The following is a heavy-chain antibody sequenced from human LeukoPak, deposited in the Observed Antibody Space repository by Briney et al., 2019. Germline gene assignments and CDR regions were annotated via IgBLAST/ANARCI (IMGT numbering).Heavy chain of an antibody. Sequence: GGSLRLSCAASGFTFTTYWMSWVRQAPGKGLEWVANIKQDGSEKYYVDSVKGRFTISRDNAKNSLYLQMNSLRAEDTAVYYCARDRVASTGGVYFDYWGQGTLVTVSS. J-gene: IGHJ4*02. CDR3: ARDRVASTGGVYFDY. D-gene: IGHD5-12*01. CDR2: IKQDGSEK. CDR1: GFTFTTYW. V-gene: IGHV3-7*01.